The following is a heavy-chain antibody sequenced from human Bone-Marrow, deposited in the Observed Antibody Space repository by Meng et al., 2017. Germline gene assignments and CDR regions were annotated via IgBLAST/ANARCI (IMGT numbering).Heavy chain of an antibody. CDR3: ASQAGRTPTGYSIN. J-gene: IGHJ4*02. CDR1: GGTFRNFW. CDR2: IKSNSDGGTT. D-gene: IGHD6-13*01. Sequence: GGSLRLSCVASGGTFRNFWMTWVRQAPGKGLEWVGRIKSNSDGGTTDYAAPVKGRFTISRDNSKNTLYLQMHSLGAEDTAVYYCASQAGRTPTGYSINWGQGTLVTVSS. V-gene: IGHV3-15*01.